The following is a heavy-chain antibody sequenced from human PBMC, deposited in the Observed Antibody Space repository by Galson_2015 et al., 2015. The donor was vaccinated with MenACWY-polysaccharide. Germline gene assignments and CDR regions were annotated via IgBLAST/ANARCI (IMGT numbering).Heavy chain of an antibody. V-gene: IGHV3-9*01. CDR3: AKGNCGGGACHFDY. J-gene: IGHJ4*02. D-gene: IGHD2-21*02. CDR1: GFTFDEYG. Sequence: SLRLSCAASGFTFDEYGMHWVRQASGKGLEWVSGISRDGKSIGYLDSVRGRFTTSRDSAKNSLYLQMVGLRVEDTALYYCAKGNCGGGACHFDYWGRGTPVTVSS. CDR2: ISRDGKSI.